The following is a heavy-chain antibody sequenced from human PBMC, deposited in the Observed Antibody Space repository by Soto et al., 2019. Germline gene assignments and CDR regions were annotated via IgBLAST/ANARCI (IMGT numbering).Heavy chain of an antibody. V-gene: IGHV4-61*01. D-gene: IGHD6-13*01. Sequence: QVQLQESGPGLVKPSETLSLTCTVSGGSVSSGSFYWSWIRQPPGMGLEWNGFVYYIGRTIYNPSLKSRVAISVDTSKNQFSLNLSSVSAADTAVYYCAVVYSNSLFDPWGQGTLVTVSS. CDR3: AVVYSNSLFDP. CDR1: GGSVSSGSFY. J-gene: IGHJ5*02. CDR2: VYYIGRT.